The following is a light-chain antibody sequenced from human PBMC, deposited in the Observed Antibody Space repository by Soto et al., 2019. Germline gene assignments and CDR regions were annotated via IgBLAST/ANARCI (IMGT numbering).Light chain of an antibody. J-gene: IGKJ4*01. CDR1: QGIGNY. Sequence: DIQMTQSPSSLSASVGDRVTITCRASQGIGNYLAWYQQKPGKVPKLLIYTSSTLQSGVPSRFSGSGSGTDFTLTISNLQPEDVATYYCQKHIGAPLTFGGGTKVEIK. CDR3: QKHIGAPLT. V-gene: IGKV1-27*01. CDR2: TSS.